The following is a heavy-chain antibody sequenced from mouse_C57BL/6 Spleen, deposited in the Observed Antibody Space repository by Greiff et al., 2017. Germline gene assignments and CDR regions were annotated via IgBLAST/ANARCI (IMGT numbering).Heavy chain of an antibody. J-gene: IGHJ2*01. CDR3: ASGYEYYFDY. CDR2: IRNGGGSN. D-gene: IGHD2-2*01. V-gene: IGHV5-12*01. Sequence: EVKLVESGGGLVQPGGSLKLSCAATGFPFSDYYMYWVRQTPEKRLEWVAYIRNGGGSNYYPDTVKGRFTISEDNAKNTLYLQMSRLKSENTTIDYCASGYEYYFDYWGQGTTLTVSS. CDR1: GFPFSDYY.